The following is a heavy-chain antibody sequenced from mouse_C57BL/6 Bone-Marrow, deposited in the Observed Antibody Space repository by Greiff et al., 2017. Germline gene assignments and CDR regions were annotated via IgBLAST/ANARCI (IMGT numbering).Heavy chain of an antibody. D-gene: IGHD2-3*01. CDR1: GFTFSSYA. V-gene: IGHV5-4*03. CDR2: ISDGGSYT. CDR3: ARVGYFLLAY. J-gene: IGHJ3*01. Sequence: EVKLMESGGGLVKPGGSLKLSCAASGFTFSSYAMSWVRQTPEKRLEWVATISDGGSYTYYPDNVKGRFTISRDNAKNNLYLQMSHLKSEDTARYYCARVGYFLLAYWGQGTLVTVSA.